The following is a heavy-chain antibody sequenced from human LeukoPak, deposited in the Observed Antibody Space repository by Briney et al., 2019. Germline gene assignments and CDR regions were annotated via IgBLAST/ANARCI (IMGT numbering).Heavy chain of an antibody. CDR3: AKDMRGGPIDY. V-gene: IGHV3-23*01. D-gene: IGHD2-2*01. Sequence: GGSLRLSCAASGFTFSSHGMNWVRQAPGKGLEWVSGISPSGGITYYTDSVKGRFTISRDNSKNTLYLQMNSLRAEDTAVYYCAKDMRGGPIDYWGQGTLVTVSS. J-gene: IGHJ4*02. CDR1: GFTFSSHG. CDR2: ISPSGGIT.